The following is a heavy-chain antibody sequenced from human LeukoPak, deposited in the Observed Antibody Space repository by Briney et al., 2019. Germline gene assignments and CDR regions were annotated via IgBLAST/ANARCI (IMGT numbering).Heavy chain of an antibody. D-gene: IGHD3-16*01. CDR3: AGHPPYGYVSGGDWAYP. Sequence: SETLSLTCTVSGGSISSSSYYWGWIRQPPGKGLEWIGSIYYSGSTYYNPSHKSRVTITVDTSNTQFSLKLSSVTAADTAVHQCAGHPPYGYVSGGDWAYPSGEGNLGTVS. V-gene: IGHV4-39*01. CDR1: GGSISSSSYY. J-gene: IGHJ5*02. CDR2: IYYSGST.